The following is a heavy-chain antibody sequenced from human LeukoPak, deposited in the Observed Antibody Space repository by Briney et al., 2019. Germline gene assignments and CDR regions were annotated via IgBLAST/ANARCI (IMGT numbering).Heavy chain of an antibody. CDR3: ARELVDQQLNNGFDP. CDR2: IYTSGST. Sequence: SETLSLTCTASGGSISSYYWNWVRQPAGKGLEWIGRIYTSGSTKYNPSLKSRVTMSVDTSKNQFSLKLSSVTAADTAVYFCARELVDQQLNNGFDPWGQGTLVTVSS. V-gene: IGHV4-4*07. J-gene: IGHJ5*02. CDR1: GGSISSYY. D-gene: IGHD6-13*01.